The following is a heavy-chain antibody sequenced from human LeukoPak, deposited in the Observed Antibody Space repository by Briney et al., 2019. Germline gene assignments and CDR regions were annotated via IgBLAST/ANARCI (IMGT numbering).Heavy chain of an antibody. CDR1: GGSISSYY. Sequence: SETLSLTCTVSGGSISSYYWSWIRQPPGKGLEWIGYIYYSGSTNYNPSLKSRVTISVDTSKNQFSLKLSSVTAAATAVYYCARGRDSAGLRRNWFEPWGQGTLVTVSS. J-gene: IGHJ5*02. D-gene: IGHD3-16*01. CDR2: IYYSGST. CDR3: ARGRDSAGLRRNWFEP. V-gene: IGHV4-59*01.